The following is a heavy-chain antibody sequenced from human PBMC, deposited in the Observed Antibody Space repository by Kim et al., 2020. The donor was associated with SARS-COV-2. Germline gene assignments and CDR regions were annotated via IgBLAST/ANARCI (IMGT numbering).Heavy chain of an antibody. V-gene: IGHV3-30*18. J-gene: IGHJ4*02. CDR2: ISYDGSNK. Sequence: GGSLRLSCAASGFTFSSYGMHWVRQAPGKGLEWVAVISYDGSNKYYADSVKGRFTISRDNSKNTLYLQMNSLRAEDTAVYYCAKDRADTAMDMGDYWGQG. D-gene: IGHD5-18*01. CDR1: GFTFSSYG. CDR3: AKDRADTAMDMGDY.